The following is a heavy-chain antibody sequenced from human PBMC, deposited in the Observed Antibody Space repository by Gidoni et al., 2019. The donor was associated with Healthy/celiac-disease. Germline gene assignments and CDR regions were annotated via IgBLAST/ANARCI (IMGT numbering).Heavy chain of an antibody. CDR1: GGSISSSSYY. D-gene: IGHD3-22*01. CDR2: IYYSGST. J-gene: IGHJ4*02. CDR3: ARLGYYGGNSIPVGY. V-gene: IGHV4-39*01. Sequence: QLQLQESGPGLVKPSETLSLTCTVSGGSISSSSYYWGWIRQPPGKGLEWIGSIYYSGSTYYNPSLKSRVTISVDTSKNQFSLKLSSVTAADTAVYYCARLGYYGGNSIPVGYWGQGTLVTVSS.